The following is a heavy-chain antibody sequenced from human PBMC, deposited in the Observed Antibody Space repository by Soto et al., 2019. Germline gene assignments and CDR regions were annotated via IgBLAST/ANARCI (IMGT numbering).Heavy chain of an antibody. J-gene: IGHJ6*02. CDR1: GFTFSGSA. CDR3: TRHVDLGIAVAGSYGMDV. V-gene: IGHV3-73*01. D-gene: IGHD6-19*01. Sequence: PGGSLRLSCAAYGFTFSGSAMHWVRQASGKGLEWVGRIRSKANSYATAYAASVKGRFTISRDDSKNTAYLQMNSLKTEDTAVYYCTRHVDLGIAVAGSYGMDVWGQGTTVTV. CDR2: IRSKANSYAT.